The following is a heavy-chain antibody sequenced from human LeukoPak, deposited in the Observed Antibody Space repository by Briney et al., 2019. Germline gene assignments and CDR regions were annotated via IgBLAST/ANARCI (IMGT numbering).Heavy chain of an antibody. V-gene: IGHV4-4*02. CDR1: GGSISSSNW. J-gene: IGHJ4*02. D-gene: IGHD6-13*01. CDR3: ARASSSWPTYFDY. CDR2: IYHSGST. Sequence: KSSETLSLTCAVSGGSISSSNWWSWVRQPPGKGLEWIGEIYHSGSTNYNPSLKSRVTISVDKSKNQFSLKLSSVTAADTAVYYCARASSSWPTYFDYWGQGTLVTVSS.